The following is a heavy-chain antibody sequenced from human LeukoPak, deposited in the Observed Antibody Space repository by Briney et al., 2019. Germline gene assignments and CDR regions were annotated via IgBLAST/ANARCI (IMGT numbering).Heavy chain of an antibody. V-gene: IGHV3-21*06. Sequence: PGGSLRLSCAASGFTFSSYNMNWVRQAPGKGLEWVSSISSSGSFIYYADSLKGRLTISRDNAKSSLYLQMHSLRAEDTAVYYCARGYSYGPDYWGQGTMVTVSS. D-gene: IGHD5-18*01. J-gene: IGHJ3*01. CDR2: ISSSGSFI. CDR1: GFTFSSYN. CDR3: ARGYSYGPDY.